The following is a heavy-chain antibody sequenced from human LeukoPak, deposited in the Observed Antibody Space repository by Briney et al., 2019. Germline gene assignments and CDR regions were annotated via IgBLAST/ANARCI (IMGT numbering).Heavy chain of an antibody. CDR1: GGSFSGYY. D-gene: IGHD3-10*01. CDR2: IYYSGNT. Sequence: SETLSLTCAVYGGSFSGYYWSWIRQPPGKGLEWIGYIYYSGNTSYNPSLKSRVTISVDTSKNQFSLKLSSVTAADTAVYYCAREGLATMIRGVIPYWGQGTLVTVSS. J-gene: IGHJ4*02. V-gene: IGHV4-59*01. CDR3: AREGLATMIRGVIPY.